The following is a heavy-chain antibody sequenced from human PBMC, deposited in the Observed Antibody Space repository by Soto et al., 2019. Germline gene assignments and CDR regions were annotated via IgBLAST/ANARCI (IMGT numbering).Heavy chain of an antibody. CDR3: ARVTYYYYGMDV. D-gene: IGHD4-4*01. CDR2: INHSGST. J-gene: IGHJ6*02. CDR1: GGSFSGYY. V-gene: IGHV4-34*01. Sequence: QVQLQQWGAGLLKPSETLSLTCAVYGGSFSGYYWSWIRQPPGKGLEWIGEINHSGSTNYNPSLKSRVTISVDTSKNQFSLKLSSVTAADTAVYCCARVTYYYYGMDVWGQGTTVTVSS.